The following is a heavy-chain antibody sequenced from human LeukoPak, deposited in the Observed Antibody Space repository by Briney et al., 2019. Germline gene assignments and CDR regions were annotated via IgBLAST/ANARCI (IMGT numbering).Heavy chain of an antibody. J-gene: IGHJ4*02. Sequence: SETLSLTCSVFGGSIISSSYYWGWIRQPPGKGLEWIGSIYYSGSSYYNPSLKSRVTISVDTSKNQFSLKLTSVTAADTAVYYRARRDCTSTTCYAGSYYFDYWGQGTLVTVSS. D-gene: IGHD2-2*01. CDR3: ARRDCTSTTCYAGSYYFDY. V-gene: IGHV4-39*01. CDR2: IYYSGSS. CDR1: GGSIISSSYY.